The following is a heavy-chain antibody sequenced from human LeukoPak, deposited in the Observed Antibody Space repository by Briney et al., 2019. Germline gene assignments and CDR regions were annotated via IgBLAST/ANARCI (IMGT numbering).Heavy chain of an antibody. CDR1: GGSISSSSYY. CDR3: ARTTEAHSWRTRYYDYYMDV. D-gene: IGHD6-13*01. Sequence: SETLSLTCTVSGGSISSSSYYWGWIRQPPGKGLECIGSIYYSGSTYYNPSLKSRVTISVDTSKNQFSLKLSSVTAADTAVYYCARTTEAHSWRTRYYDYYMDVWGKGTTVTVSS. J-gene: IGHJ6*03. CDR2: IYYSGST. V-gene: IGHV4-39*07.